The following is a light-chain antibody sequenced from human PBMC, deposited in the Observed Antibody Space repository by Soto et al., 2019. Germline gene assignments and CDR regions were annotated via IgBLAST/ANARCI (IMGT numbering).Light chain of an antibody. CDR2: DAS. CDR3: QQYNSYRT. CDR1: QSINIW. Sequence: DIQMTQSPSTLSASVGGRVTITCRARQSINIWLAWYQQKPGKAPKLLIYDASILESGVPSRFSGSGYGTEFTLTISSLQPDDSATYYCQQYNSYRTFGQGTKVDIK. V-gene: IGKV1-5*01. J-gene: IGKJ1*01.